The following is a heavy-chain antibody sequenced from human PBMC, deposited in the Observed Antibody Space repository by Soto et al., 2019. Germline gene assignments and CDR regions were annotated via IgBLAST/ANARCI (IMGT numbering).Heavy chain of an antibody. D-gene: IGHD2-21*01. V-gene: IGHV3-30*18. CDR3: VKDVNNFALRDCSYYGMDV. J-gene: IGHJ6*02. Sequence: QVEVVESGGGVVQPGKSLRLSCAASGFSLSSYGVHWVRQAPGKGLELVALISFDGTDKYYSDSVQGRFTISRDISGNTVDLQMDGLRAADTALYYCVKDVNNFALRDCSYYGMDVWCQGTAVIVSS. CDR2: ISFDGTDK. CDR1: GFSLSSYG.